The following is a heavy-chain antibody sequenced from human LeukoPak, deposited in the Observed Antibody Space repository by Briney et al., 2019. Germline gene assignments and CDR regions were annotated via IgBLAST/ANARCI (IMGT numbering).Heavy chain of an antibody. CDR3: ARGWVAGLIDY. D-gene: IGHD6-19*01. CDR1: GGSISSYY. J-gene: IGHJ4*02. V-gene: IGHV4-34*01. CDR2: INHSGST. Sequence: SETLSLTCTVSGGSISSYYWSWIRQPPGKGLEWIGEINHSGSTNYNPSLKSRVTISVDTSKNQFSLKLSSVTAADTAVYYCARGWVAGLIDYWGQGTLVTVSS.